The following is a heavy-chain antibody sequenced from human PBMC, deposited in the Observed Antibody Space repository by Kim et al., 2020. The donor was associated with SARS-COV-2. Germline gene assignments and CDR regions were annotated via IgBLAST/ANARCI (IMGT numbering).Heavy chain of an antibody. D-gene: IGHD6-19*01. Sequence: GGSLRLSCAASGFTFSSYEMNWVRQAPGKGLEWVSYISSSGSTIYYADSVKGRFTISRDNAKNSLYLQMNSLRAEDTAVYYCARDSQEESSGWPRIIDYWGQGTLVTVSS. CDR1: GFTFSSYE. CDR3: ARDSQEESSGWPRIIDY. CDR2: ISSSGSTI. J-gene: IGHJ4*02. V-gene: IGHV3-48*03.